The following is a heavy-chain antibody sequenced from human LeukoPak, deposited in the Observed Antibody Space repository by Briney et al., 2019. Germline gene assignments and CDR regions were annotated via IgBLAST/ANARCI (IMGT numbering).Heavy chain of an antibody. Sequence: GGSLRLSCAASGFTFSVAWMNWVRQAPGKGLEWAGRIKSNTDGGATDYAAPVKDRFTISRNDSEKTLYLQMNSLKTEDTAVYYCIAEPPGVVFWGQGTLVTVSS. J-gene: IGHJ4*02. CDR3: IAEPPGVVF. CDR2: IKSNTDGGAT. D-gene: IGHD7-27*01. CDR1: GFTFSVAW. V-gene: IGHV3-15*01.